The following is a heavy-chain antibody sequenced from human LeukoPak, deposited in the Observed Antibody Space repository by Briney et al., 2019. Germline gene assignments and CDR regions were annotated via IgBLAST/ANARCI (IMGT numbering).Heavy chain of an antibody. Sequence: GRSLRLSCAASGFTFDDHAMHWVRQAPGKGLEWVSGFNWNSGSSAYADSVKGRFTISRDNAKNSLYLQMNSLGAEDTALYYCAKGYRSSWSSHFDYWGQGTLVTVSS. D-gene: IGHD6-13*01. CDR2: FNWNSGSS. J-gene: IGHJ4*02. CDR3: AKGYRSSWSSHFDY. V-gene: IGHV3-9*01. CDR1: GFTFDDHA.